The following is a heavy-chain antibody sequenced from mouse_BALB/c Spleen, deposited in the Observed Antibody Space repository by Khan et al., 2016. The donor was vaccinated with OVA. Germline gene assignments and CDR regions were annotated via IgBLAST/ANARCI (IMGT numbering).Heavy chain of an antibody. CDR1: GYTFTSYV. CDR3: ARNDRYDVYFDY. D-gene: IGHD2-14*01. V-gene: IGHV1S136*01. CDR2: IYPYNDDT. J-gene: IGHJ2*01. Sequence: VQLQQSGPELVKPGASVKMSCTASGYTFTSYVIHWVKQKPGQGLEWIGYIYPYNDDTKSNEKFKGKATLTSDKSSSTAYMELRSLTSEDSAVYYCARNDRYDVYFDYWGQGTTLTVSS.